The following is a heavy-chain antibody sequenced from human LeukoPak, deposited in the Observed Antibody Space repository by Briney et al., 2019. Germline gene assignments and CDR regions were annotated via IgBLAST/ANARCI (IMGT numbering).Heavy chain of an antibody. CDR3: ARRLRYDSSGEPPYYFDY. D-gene: IGHD3-22*01. Sequence: PSETLSLTCTVSGGSIGSSSYYWGWIRQPPGKGLEWIGSIYYSGSTYYNPSLKSRVTISVDTSKNQFSLKLSSVTAADTAVYYCARRLRYDSSGEPPYYFDYWDQGTLVTVSS. CDR2: IYYSGST. V-gene: IGHV4-39*01. CDR1: GGSIGSSSYY. J-gene: IGHJ4*02.